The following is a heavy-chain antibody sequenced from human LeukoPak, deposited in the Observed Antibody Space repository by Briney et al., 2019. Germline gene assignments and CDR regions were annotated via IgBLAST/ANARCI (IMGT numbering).Heavy chain of an antibody. CDR2: INPSGGST. CDR1: GYTFTSYY. Sequence: APVKVSCKASGYTFTSYYMHWVRQAPGQGLEWMGIINPSGGSTSYAQKFQGRVTMTRDTSTSTVYMELSSLRSEDTAVYYCVRDSTPYSSSWTTLVYYYYYGMDVWGQGTTVTVSS. V-gene: IGHV1-46*01. D-gene: IGHD6-13*01. CDR3: VRDSTPYSSSWTTLVYYYYYGMDV. J-gene: IGHJ6*02.